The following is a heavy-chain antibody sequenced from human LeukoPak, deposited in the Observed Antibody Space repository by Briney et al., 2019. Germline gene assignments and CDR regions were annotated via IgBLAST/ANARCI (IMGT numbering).Heavy chain of an antibody. CDR1: GYTLTELS. Sequence: ASVKVSCKVSGYTLTELSMHWVRQAPGKGREWMGGFDPEDGETIYAQKFQGRVTMTEDTSTDTAYMELSSLRSEDTAVYYCATLGLAAADPYFDYWGQGTLVTVSS. CDR2: FDPEDGET. V-gene: IGHV1-24*01. D-gene: IGHD6-13*01. J-gene: IGHJ4*02. CDR3: ATLGLAAADPYFDY.